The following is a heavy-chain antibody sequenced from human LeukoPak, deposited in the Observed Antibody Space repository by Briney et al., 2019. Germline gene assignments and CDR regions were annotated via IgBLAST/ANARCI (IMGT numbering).Heavy chain of an antibody. CDR2: IIPIFGTA. V-gene: IGHV1-69*13. D-gene: IGHD3-22*01. CDR3: ARDQTSRYYDSSGYYAFDI. J-gene: IGHJ3*02. Sequence: ASVKVSCKASGGTFSSYAISWVRQAPGQGLEWMGGIIPIFGTANYAQKFQGRVTITADESTSTAYMGLSSLRSEDTAVYYCARDQTSRYYDSSGYYAFDIWGQGTMVTVSS. CDR1: GGTFSSYA.